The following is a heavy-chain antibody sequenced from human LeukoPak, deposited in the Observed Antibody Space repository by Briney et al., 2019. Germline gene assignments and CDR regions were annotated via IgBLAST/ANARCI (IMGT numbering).Heavy chain of an antibody. Sequence: PSQTLSLTCTVSGGSISSGDYYWSWIRQPPGKGLEWIGYIYYSGSTYYNPSLKSRVTISVDTSKNQFSLKLSSVTAADTAVYYCARACNYYYGMDVWGQGTTVTVSS. CDR2: IYYSGST. J-gene: IGHJ6*02. D-gene: IGHD2/OR15-2a*01. CDR3: ARACNYYYGMDV. CDR1: GGSISSGDYY. V-gene: IGHV4-30-4*01.